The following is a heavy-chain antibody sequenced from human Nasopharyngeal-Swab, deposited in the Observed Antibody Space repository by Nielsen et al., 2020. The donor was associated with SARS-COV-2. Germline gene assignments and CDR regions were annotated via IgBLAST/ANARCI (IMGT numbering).Heavy chain of an antibody. V-gene: IGHV2-26*01. D-gene: IGHD3-10*01. CDR2: IFSNDEK. CDR3: ARIWGYYYGSGSYYYFNY. Sequence: PGKALEWLAHIFSNDEKSYSTSLKSRLTISKDTSKSQVVLTMTNMDPVDTATYYCARIWGYYYGSGSYYYFNYWGQGTLVTVSS. J-gene: IGHJ4*02.